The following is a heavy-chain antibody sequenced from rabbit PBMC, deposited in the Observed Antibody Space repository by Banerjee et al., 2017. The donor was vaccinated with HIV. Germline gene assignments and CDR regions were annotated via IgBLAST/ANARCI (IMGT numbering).Heavy chain of an antibody. CDR2: IDTSSGST. D-gene: IGHD1-1*01. V-gene: IGHV1S40*01. Sequence: QSLEESGGGLVKPGGTLTLTCKASGIDFSSHYYMCWVRQAPGKGLEWIACIDTSSGSTWYASWAKGRFTISKTSSTTVTLQMTSLTVADTATYFCARDLTDAIGWNFNLWGQGTLVTVS. J-gene: IGHJ4*01. CDR3: ARDLTDAIGWNFNL. CDR1: GIDFSSHYY.